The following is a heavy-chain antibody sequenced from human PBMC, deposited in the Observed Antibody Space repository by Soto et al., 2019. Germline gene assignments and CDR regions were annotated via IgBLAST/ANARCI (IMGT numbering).Heavy chain of an antibody. J-gene: IGHJ6*02. D-gene: IGHD1-26*01. Sequence: QVQLVQSGAEVKKPGASVKVSCKASGYTFTSYYMHWVRQAPGQGLEWMGIINPSGGSTSCAQKFQGRVTMTRDTSTSTVYMELSSLRSEDTAVYYCARDSGSYHYGMDVWGQGTTVTVSS. V-gene: IGHV1-46*01. CDR3: ARDSGSYHYGMDV. CDR1: GYTFTSYY. CDR2: INPSGGST.